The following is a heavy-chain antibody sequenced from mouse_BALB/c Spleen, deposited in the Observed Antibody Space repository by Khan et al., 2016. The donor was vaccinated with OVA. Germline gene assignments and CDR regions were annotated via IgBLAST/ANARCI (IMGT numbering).Heavy chain of an antibody. V-gene: IGHV1-20*02. J-gene: IGHJ2*01. D-gene: IGHD1-1*01. CDR2: INPHTGET. CDR1: GYSFTGYF. CDR3: ARKNGSDFDY. Sequence: EVELVESGPELVKPGASVKISCKASGYSFTGYFMNWVMQSHGKSLEWIGRINPHTGETFYNQKFKGKATLTVDESSSTVHMELRSLASEDSAVYYCARKNGSDFDYWGQGTTLTVSS.